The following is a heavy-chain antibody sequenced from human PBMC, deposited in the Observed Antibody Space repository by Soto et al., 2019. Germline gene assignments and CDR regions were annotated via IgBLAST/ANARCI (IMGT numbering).Heavy chain of an antibody. CDR2: INPKGDVT. CDR1: GDTFNDYY. V-gene: IGHV1-2*04. D-gene: IGHD1-26*01. J-gene: IGHJ6*03. CDR3: ARESGGATATLDYYYFYMDV. Sequence: QVQLVQSGAEVKKPGASVTVSCRSSGDTFNDYYIHWARQAPGQGPGWMGWINPKGDVTKHAQKFQGCVTMTRDTAIRTVYMQLSRLRSDDTAVYYCARESGGATATLDYYYFYMDVWGTGTTVNVSS.